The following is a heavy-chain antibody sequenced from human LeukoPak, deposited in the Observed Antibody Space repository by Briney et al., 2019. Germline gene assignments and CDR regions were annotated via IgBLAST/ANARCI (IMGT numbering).Heavy chain of an antibody. J-gene: IGHJ5*02. CDR1: GYTLTELS. V-gene: IGHV1-24*01. D-gene: IGHD4-11*01. CDR2: FDPEDGET. CDR3: ATLHDYSNYNWFDP. Sequence: ASVTVSCKVSGYTLTELSMHWVRQAPGKGLEWMGGFDPEDGETIYAQKFQGRVTMTEDTSTDTAYMELSSLRSEDTAVYYCATLHDYSNYNWFDPWGQGTLVTVSS.